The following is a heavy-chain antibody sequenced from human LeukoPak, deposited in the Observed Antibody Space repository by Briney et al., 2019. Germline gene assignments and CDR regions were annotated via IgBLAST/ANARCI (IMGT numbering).Heavy chain of an antibody. Sequence: GASLRVSCKASGYTFTGYYMHCVRQAPGQGLEWMGWINPNSGGTNYAQKFQGRVTMTRDTSISTAYMELSRLRSDDTAVYYCARDFSGGGYSGYDFFDYWGQGTLVTVSS. D-gene: IGHD5-12*01. CDR2: INPNSGGT. V-gene: IGHV1-2*02. CDR3: ARDFSGGGYSGYDFFDY. J-gene: IGHJ4*02. CDR1: GYTFTGYY.